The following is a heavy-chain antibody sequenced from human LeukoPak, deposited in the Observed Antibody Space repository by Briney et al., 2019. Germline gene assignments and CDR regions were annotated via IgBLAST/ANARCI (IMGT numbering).Heavy chain of an antibody. Sequence: PSETLSLTCTDSGGSISSYYWSWIRQPAGKGLEWIGRIYTSGSTNYNPSLKSRVTMSVDTSKNQFSLKLSSVTAADTAVYYCARERPPYGDYAFFDYWGQGTLVTVSS. J-gene: IGHJ4*02. D-gene: IGHD4-17*01. CDR3: ARERPPYGDYAFFDY. CDR2: IYTSGST. CDR1: GGSISSYY. V-gene: IGHV4-4*07.